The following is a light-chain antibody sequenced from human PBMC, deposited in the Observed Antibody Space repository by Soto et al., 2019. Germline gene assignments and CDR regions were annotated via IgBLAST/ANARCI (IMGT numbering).Light chain of an antibody. V-gene: IGLV1-40*01. J-gene: IGLJ1*01. CDR3: QSYDSRLSGYV. CDR1: SSNIGAGYD. Sequence: QSVLTQPPSMSGAPGPRFTISCTGSSSNIGAGYDVHWYQQLPGTAPKLLIYGNSNRPSGVPDRFSGSKSGTSASLAITGLQAEDEADYYCQSYDSRLSGYVFGTGTKVTVL. CDR2: GNS.